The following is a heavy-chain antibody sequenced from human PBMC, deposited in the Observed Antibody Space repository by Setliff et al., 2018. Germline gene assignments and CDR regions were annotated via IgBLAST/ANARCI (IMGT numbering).Heavy chain of an antibody. CDR2: IYTTGNT. V-gene: IGHV4-61*02. J-gene: IGHJ6*02. CDR1: GDSITSGSDY. Sequence: SETLSLTCTVSGDSITSGSDYWNWIRQPAGKGLEWIGRIYTTGNTNYNPSLKSRVTISVDTSKKQFSLMLTSVTAADTAVYYCARHALEYGSGSYKDGMDVWGQGTTVTISS. CDR3: ARHALEYGSGSYKDGMDV. D-gene: IGHD3-10*01.